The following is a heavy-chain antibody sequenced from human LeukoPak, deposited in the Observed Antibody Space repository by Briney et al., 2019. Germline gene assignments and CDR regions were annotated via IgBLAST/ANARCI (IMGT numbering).Heavy chain of an antibody. CDR3: VREARGYHYTYFDY. CDR2: VSAGHHA. CDR1: GFTLGGYD. Sequence: GGFLRISCTASGFTLGGYDMHLVRQTTGDGLEWVAAVSAGHHAFYAGSVKGRFTVSREDAKNSLYLQMNSLRAGDTAVYYCVREARGYHYTYFDYWGQGSLVTVSS. V-gene: IGHV3-13*01. J-gene: IGHJ4*02. D-gene: IGHD5-18*01.